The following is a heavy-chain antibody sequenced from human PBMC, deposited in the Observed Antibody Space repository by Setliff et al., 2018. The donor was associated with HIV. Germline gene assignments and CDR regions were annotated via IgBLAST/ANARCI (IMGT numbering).Heavy chain of an antibody. CDR1: GGSVGSSSYY. CDR2: IYYTGNT. CDR3: ARDDSIVLVPAIMRGDGFDF. Sequence: PSETLSLTCTVSGGSVGSSSYYWAWIRQPPGKGLEWIGSIYYTGNTNYNPSLESRVTFSIDTSENQFSLRLASVTAADTALYYCARDDSIVLVPAIMRGDGFDFWGQGRMVTVSS. V-gene: IGHV4-39*07. D-gene: IGHD2-2*01. J-gene: IGHJ3*01.